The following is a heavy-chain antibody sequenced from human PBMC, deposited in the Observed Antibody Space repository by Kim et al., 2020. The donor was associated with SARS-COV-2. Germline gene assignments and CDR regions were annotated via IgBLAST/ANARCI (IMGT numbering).Heavy chain of an antibody. CDR3: AREGAAAGTIYGMDV. D-gene: IGHD6-13*01. Sequence: SETLSLTCTVPGGSISSYYWSWIRQPPGKGLEWIGYIYYSGSTNYNPSLKSRVTISVDTSKNQFSLKLSSVTAADTAVYYCAREGAAAGTIYGMDVWGQGTTVTVSS. J-gene: IGHJ6*02. CDR2: IYYSGST. V-gene: IGHV4-59*01. CDR1: GGSISSYY.